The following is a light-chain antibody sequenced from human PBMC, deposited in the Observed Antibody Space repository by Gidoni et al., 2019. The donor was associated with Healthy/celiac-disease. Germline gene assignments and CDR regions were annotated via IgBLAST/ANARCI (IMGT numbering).Light chain of an antibody. V-gene: IGKV3-20*01. CDR2: GAS. J-gene: IGKJ1*01. CDR1: QSVSSIY. Sequence: EIVLPQSPGTLSLSPGERATLSCRASQSVSSIYLAWYQQTPGQAPRLRIYGASSRATGIPDRFRGSGAGTDFTLTISRLEPEDFAVYYCQQYGSSPWTFGQGTKVEIK. CDR3: QQYGSSPWT.